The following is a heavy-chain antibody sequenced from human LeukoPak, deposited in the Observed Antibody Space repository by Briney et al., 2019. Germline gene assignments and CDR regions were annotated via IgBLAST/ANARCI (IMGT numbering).Heavy chain of an antibody. Sequence: SETLSLTCAVYGGSFSGYYWSWLRQPPGKGLEWIGEINHSGSTNYNPSLKSRVTISVDTSKNQFSLKLSSVTAADTAVYYCARSGDSSSSRRYYYYYYMDVWGKGTTVTVSS. CDR2: INHSGST. CDR1: GGSFSGYY. CDR3: ARSGDSSSSRRYYYYYYMDV. J-gene: IGHJ6*03. V-gene: IGHV4-34*01. D-gene: IGHD6-6*01.